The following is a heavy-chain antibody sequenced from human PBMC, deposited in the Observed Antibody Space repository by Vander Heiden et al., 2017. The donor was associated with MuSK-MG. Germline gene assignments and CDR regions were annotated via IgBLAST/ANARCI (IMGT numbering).Heavy chain of an antibody. V-gene: IGHV3-23*01. J-gene: IGHJ4*02. CDR3: AKLGYDSSGYPFDY. Sequence: EVQLLESGGGLVQPGGSLRLSCAASGFPFSSYAMSWVRQAPGKGLEWVSAISASGVSTYYADSVKGRFTISRDNSKNTLYLQMNSLRAEDTAVYYCAKLGYDSSGYPFDYWGQGTLVTVSS. D-gene: IGHD3-22*01. CDR1: GFPFSSYA. CDR2: ISASGVST.